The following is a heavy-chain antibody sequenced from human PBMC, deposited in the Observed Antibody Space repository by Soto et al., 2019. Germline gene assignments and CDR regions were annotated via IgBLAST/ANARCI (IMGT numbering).Heavy chain of an antibody. D-gene: IGHD6-13*01. V-gene: IGHV2-5*02. CDR3: AHYSSTSSFDY. J-gene: IGHJ4*02. Sequence: SGPTLVNPTQTLTLTCTFSGFSLNTRGVGVGWIRQPPGKALEWLALISWDGEKRYSPSLKSRLTITKDTSENQVVLTMTNMDPVDTATYYCAHYSSTSSFDYWGQGTLVTVSS. CDR1: GFSLNTRGVG. CDR2: ISWDGEK.